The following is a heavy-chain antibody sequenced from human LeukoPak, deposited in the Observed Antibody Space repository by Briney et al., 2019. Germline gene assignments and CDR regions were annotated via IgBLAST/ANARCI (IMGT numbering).Heavy chain of an antibody. CDR1: GFTFSSYA. CDR2: ISYDGSNK. J-gene: IGHJ4*02. V-gene: IGHV3-30*04. D-gene: IGHD6-6*01. CDR3: ARAGLAARVFDY. Sequence: GGSLRLSCAASGFTFSSYAMHWVRQAPGKGLEWVAVISYDGSNKYYADSVKGRFTISRDNFKNTLYLQMNSLRAEDTAVYYCARAGLAARVFDYWGQGTLVTVSS.